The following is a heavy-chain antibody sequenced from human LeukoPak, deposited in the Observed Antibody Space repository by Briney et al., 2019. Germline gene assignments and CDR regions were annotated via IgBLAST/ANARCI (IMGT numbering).Heavy chain of an antibody. V-gene: IGHV1-2*06. J-gene: IGHJ6*02. CDR2: INPNSGGT. D-gene: IGHD1-20*01. CDR3: ARDLRVDNWNPTGRYYYYGMDV. CDR1: GYTFTGYY. Sequence: GASVKVSCKASGYTFTGYYMHWVRQAPGQGLEWMGRINPNSGGTNYAQKFQGRVTMTRDTSISTAYMELSRLRSDDTAVYYCARDLRVDNWNPTGRYYYYGMDVWGQGTTVTVSS.